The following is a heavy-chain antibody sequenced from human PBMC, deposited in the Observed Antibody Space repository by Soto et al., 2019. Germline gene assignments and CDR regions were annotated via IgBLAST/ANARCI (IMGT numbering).Heavy chain of an antibody. CDR3: ARDPATAKPEGVAF. D-gene: IGHD3-3*02. CDR2: INPNSGGT. CDR1: GYSISDDL. Sequence: SGYSISDDLIHCRSNNLGQGLEWMGWINPNSGGTKYAPKFQGGVTMTRDTSITTAYMELSRLRSGDTAVYYCARDPATAKPEGVAFWGHGTPVTV. J-gene: IGHJ4*01. V-gene: IGHV1-2*02.